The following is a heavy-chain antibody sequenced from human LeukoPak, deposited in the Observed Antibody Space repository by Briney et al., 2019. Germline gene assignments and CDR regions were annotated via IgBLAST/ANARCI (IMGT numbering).Heavy chain of an antibody. Sequence: SQTLSLTCAVSGGSISSGAYSWNWIRKPPGKGLEWIGYIFQSGSTYYNPSLKSRITVSVDRSRNQFSLKLTSVTAADTAVYYCARERGGSGNYSYFDFWGQGTLATVSS. D-gene: IGHD3-10*01. V-gene: IGHV4-30-2*01. CDR2: IFQSGST. J-gene: IGHJ4*02. CDR1: GGSISSGAYS. CDR3: ARERGGSGNYSYFDF.